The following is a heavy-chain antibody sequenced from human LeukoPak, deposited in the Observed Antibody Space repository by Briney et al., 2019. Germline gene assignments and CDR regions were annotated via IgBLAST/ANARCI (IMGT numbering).Heavy chain of an antibody. CDR1: GGSFSGYY. Sequence: TASETLSLTCAVYGGSFSGYYRSWIRQSPGKGLEWIGGINHSGSTNYNPSLKSRVTISIDTSKNQFSLNVNSVTAADTAIYYCAIKRGLRESGWFDPWGQGALVTVSS. CDR2: INHSGST. CDR3: AIKRGLRESGWFDP. D-gene: IGHD3-10*01. V-gene: IGHV4-34*01. J-gene: IGHJ5*02.